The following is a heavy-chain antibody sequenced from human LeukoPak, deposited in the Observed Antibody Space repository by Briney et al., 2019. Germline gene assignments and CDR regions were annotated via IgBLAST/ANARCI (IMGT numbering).Heavy chain of an antibody. CDR1: GGSISSYY. Sequence: SETLSLTCTVSGGSISSYYWSWIRQPPGKGLEWIGYIYTSGSTNYNPSLESRVTISVDTSKNQFSLKLSSVTAADTAVYYCARGDGYIRAFDYWGQGTLVTVSS. J-gene: IGHJ4*02. CDR2: IYTSGST. CDR3: ARGDGYIRAFDY. V-gene: IGHV4-4*09. D-gene: IGHD5-24*01.